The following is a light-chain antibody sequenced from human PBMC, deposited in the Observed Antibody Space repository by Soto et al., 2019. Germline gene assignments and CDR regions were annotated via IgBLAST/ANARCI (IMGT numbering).Light chain of an antibody. V-gene: IGKV3-20*01. CDR2: GAS. Sequence: TQSPSTLSASVGDRVTVAWRASQSISSSYLAWYQQKPGQAPRLLIYGASSRASGIPDRFSGSGSGTDFTLTISRLEPEDFAVYYCQQYGSSLWTFGQGTKVDIK. CDR1: QSISSSY. CDR3: QQYGSSLWT. J-gene: IGKJ1*01.